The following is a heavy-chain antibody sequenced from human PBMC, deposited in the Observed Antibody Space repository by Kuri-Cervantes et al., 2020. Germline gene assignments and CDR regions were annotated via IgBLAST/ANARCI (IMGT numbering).Heavy chain of an antibody. Sequence: GESLKISCAASGFTFSSNSMNWVRQAPGKGLEWVSSISGSGGSTYYADSVKGRFTISRDNAKNSLFLQMNSLRAEDTAVYYCGRDPQQLAGVDYWGQGTLVTVSS. CDR2: ISGSGGST. CDR3: GRDPQQLAGVDY. J-gene: IGHJ4*02. CDR1: GFTFSSNS. D-gene: IGHD6-13*01. V-gene: IGHV3-21*01.